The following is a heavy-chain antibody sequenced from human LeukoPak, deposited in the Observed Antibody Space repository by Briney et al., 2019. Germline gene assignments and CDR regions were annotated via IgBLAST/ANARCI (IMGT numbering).Heavy chain of an antibody. CDR2: TYPDDSDT. D-gene: IGHD5-18*01. J-gene: IGHJ6*03. CDR1: GYTFTDYW. CDR3: ARLNHVDTARAANYYYYYMDV. Sequence: GESLKISCQASGYTFTDYWIGWVRQVPGKGLEWMGITYPDDSDTRYSPSFQGQVTISVDKSISTAYLQWSSLKASDTAMYYCARLNHVDTARAANYYYYYMDVWGKGTTVTISS. V-gene: IGHV5-51*01.